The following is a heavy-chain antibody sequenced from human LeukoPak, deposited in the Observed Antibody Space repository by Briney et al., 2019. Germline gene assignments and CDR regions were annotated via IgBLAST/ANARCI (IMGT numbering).Heavy chain of an antibody. CDR3: AAIFGVVIPNWFDP. CDR2: INPDRGGT. Sequence: ASVKVSCKASGYTFTGYYIHWVRQAPGQGLQWMAWINPDRGGTNYAQKFQGRVTLTRDTSISTAYMELSGLRSEDTAVYYCAAIFGVVIPNWFDPWGQGTLVTVSS. J-gene: IGHJ5*02. D-gene: IGHD3-3*02. V-gene: IGHV1-2*02. CDR1: GYTFTGYY.